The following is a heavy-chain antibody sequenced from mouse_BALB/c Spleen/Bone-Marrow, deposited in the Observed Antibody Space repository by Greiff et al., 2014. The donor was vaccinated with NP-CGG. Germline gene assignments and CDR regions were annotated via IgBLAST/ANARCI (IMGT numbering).Heavy chain of an antibody. CDR1: GYAISSYW. V-gene: IGHV1-80*01. Sequence: QVQLKESGAELVRPGSSVKISCKASGYAISSYWMNWVKQRPGQGLEWIGQIYPGDGDTNYNGKFKGKATLTADRSSSTAYMQISSLTSGDSAVYFCARGRGWYLDYWGQGTTLTVSS. D-gene: IGHD2-3*01. J-gene: IGHJ2*01. CDR2: IYPGDGDT. CDR3: ARGRGWYLDY.